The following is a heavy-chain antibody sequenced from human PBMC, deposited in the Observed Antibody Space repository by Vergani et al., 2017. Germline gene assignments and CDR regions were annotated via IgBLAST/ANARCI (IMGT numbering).Heavy chain of an antibody. CDR2: VDPEDGET. V-gene: IGHV1-69-2*01. CDR3: ARVRGDCSGGSCHNWFDP. D-gene: IGHD2-15*01. CDR1: GYTFTGYY. Sequence: VQLVQSGAEVKKPGASVKVSCKASGYTFTGYYMHWVQQAPGKGLEWMGLVDPEDGETIYAEKFQGRVTITADTSTDTAYMELSSLRAEDTAVYYCARVRGDCSGGSCHNWFDPWGQGTLVTVSS. J-gene: IGHJ5*02.